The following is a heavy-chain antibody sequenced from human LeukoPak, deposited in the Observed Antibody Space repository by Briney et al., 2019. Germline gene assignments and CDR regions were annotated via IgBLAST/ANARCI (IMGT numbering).Heavy chain of an antibody. CDR3: VKRTAGSGSPPFDY. D-gene: IGHD3-10*01. Sequence: GGSLRLSCSASGFTFSSYAMHWVRQAPGKGLEYVSAITADGVDTYYAGSVKGRFTISRDNSKNTLYLQMSNLRTEDTAVYYCVKRTAGSGSPPFDYWGQGTLVTVSS. CDR1: GFTFSSYA. J-gene: IGHJ4*02. V-gene: IGHV3-64D*06. CDR2: ITADGVDT.